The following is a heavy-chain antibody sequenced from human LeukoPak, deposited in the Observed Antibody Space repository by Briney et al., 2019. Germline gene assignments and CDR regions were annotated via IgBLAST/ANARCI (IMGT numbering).Heavy chain of an antibody. CDR2: IYYSGST. D-gene: IGHD3-9*01. CDR3: ARSPSHYDILTGYLDY. Sequence: PSETLSLTCTVSGGSISSYYWSWIRQPPGKGLEWIGYIYYSGSTNYNPSLKSRVTISVDTSKNQFSLKLSSVTAADTAVYYCARSPSHYDILTGYLDYWGQGTLVTVSS. V-gene: IGHV4-59*01. CDR1: GGSISSYY. J-gene: IGHJ4*02.